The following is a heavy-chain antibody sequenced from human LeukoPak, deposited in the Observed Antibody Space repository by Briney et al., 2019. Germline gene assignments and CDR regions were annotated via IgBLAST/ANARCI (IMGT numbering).Heavy chain of an antibody. CDR1: GFTFSSYE. Sequence: GGSLRLSCAASGFTFSSYEIHWVRQAPGKGLEWVSKIGGIGSIMYADSVKGRFTISTDSAKSSVYLQMNSLRAEDTAVYYCARRLPNYGMDVWGQGTTVTVSS. CDR2: IGGIGSI. V-gene: IGHV3-48*03. CDR3: ARRLPNYGMDV. J-gene: IGHJ6*02.